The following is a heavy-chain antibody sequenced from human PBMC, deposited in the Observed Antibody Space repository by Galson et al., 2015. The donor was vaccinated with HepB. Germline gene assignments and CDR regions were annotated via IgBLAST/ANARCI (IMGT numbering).Heavy chain of an antibody. CDR3: ARDNIWFGENKKVDP. CDR2: IWYDGSKK. J-gene: IGHJ5*02. V-gene: IGHV3-33*01. CDR1: GFTFSNYG. D-gene: IGHD3-10*01. Sequence: SLRLSCAASGFTFSNYGMHWVRQAPGKGLEWVAVIWYDGSKKYYADSLKGRFTISRDNSKNTLYLQMNSLRVEDTAVYYCARDNIWFGENKKVDPWGQGTMVTVSS.